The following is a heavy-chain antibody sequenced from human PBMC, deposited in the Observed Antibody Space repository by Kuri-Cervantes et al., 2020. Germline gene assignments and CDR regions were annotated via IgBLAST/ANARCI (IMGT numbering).Heavy chain of an antibody. D-gene: IGHD6-19*01. CDR2: IWYDGSNK. Sequence: GESLKISCAASGFTFSSYWMSWVRQAPGKGLEWVAVIWYDGSNKYYADSVKGRFTISRDNSKNTLYLQMNSLRAEDTAVYYCARGSSSGWTQYFDYWGQGTLVTVSS. CDR1: GFTFSSYW. J-gene: IGHJ4*02. CDR3: ARGSSSGWTQYFDY. V-gene: IGHV3-33*08.